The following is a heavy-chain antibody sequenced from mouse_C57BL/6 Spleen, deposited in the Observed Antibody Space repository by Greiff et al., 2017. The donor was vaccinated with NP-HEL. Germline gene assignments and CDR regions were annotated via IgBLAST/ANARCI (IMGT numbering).Heavy chain of an antibody. V-gene: IGHV1-39*01. D-gene: IGHD1-1*01. Sequence: LVESGPELVKPGASVKISCKASGYSFTDYNMNWVKQSNGKSLEWIGVINPNYGTTSYNQKFKGKATLTVDQSSSTAYMQLNSLTSEDSAVYYCARGPYGSSYVRYFDVWGTGTTVTVSS. CDR1: GYSFTDYN. CDR3: ARGPYGSSYVRYFDV. J-gene: IGHJ1*03. CDR2: INPNYGTT.